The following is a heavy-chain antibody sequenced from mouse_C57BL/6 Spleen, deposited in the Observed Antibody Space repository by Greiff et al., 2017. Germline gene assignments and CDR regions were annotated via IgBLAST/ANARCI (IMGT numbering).Heavy chain of an antibody. Sequence: VQGVESGPELVKPGASVKISCKASGYAFSSSWMNWVKQRPGKGLEWIGRIYPGDGDTNYNGKFKGKATLTADKSSSTAYMQLSSLTSEDSAVYFCARPGSSYENYFDYWGQGTTLTVSS. CDR1: GYAFSSSW. V-gene: IGHV1-82*01. CDR2: IYPGDGDT. D-gene: IGHD1-1*01. J-gene: IGHJ2*01. CDR3: ARPGSSYENYFDY.